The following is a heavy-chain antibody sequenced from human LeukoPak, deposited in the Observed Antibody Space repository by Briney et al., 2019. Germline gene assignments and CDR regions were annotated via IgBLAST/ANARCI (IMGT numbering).Heavy chain of an antibody. D-gene: IGHD2-2*01. CDR1: GYTFTGYY. J-gene: IGHJ4*02. Sequence: GASVKVSCKASGYTFTGYYMHWVRQAPGQGREWMGWINPHSGGTNYAQKFQGRVTMTRDTSISTAYMELTRLRSDDTAVYYCARDNTGTIPATMFNPLDYWGQGTLVTVSS. V-gene: IGHV1-2*02. CDR3: ARDNTGTIPATMFNPLDY. CDR2: INPHSGGT.